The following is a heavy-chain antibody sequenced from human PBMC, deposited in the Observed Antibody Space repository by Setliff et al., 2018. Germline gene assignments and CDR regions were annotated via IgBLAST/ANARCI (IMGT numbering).Heavy chain of an antibody. J-gene: IGHJ4*02. CDR1: GGSFSGYF. CDR2: INDRGST. CDR3: ASLPYYDSSGYSLSYY. V-gene: IGHV4-34*01. Sequence: SETLSLTCAVYGGSFSGYFWSWIRQAPGRGLEWIGEINDRGSTHYNPSLKSRATISIDTSKNQFSLKLSSVTAADTAVYYCASLPYYDSSGYSLSYYWGQGTLVTVSS. D-gene: IGHD3-22*01.